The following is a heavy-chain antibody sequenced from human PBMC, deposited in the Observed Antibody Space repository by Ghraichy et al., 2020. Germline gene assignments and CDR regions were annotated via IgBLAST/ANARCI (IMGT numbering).Heavy chain of an antibody. V-gene: IGHV3-21*01. J-gene: IGHJ6*02. Sequence: GALRLSCAASGFTFSSYSMNWVRQAPGKGLEWVSSISGSSGYIYYADSVKGRFTMSRDNAKNSLYLQMNSLRAEDTAVYYCARDSVLAYSSSSGDYYYGMDVWGQGTTVTVSS. CDR3: ARDSVLAYSSSSGDYYYGMDV. CDR1: GFTFSSYS. D-gene: IGHD6-6*01. CDR2: ISGSSGYI.